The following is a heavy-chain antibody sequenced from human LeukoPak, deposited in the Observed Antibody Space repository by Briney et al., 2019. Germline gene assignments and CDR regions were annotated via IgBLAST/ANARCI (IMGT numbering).Heavy chain of an antibody. Sequence: SQNLSRTCTVSGGSFSSGSYYWRWIRQPAGKGLEWIGRVYTSVSTNYNPSLKSRVTISVEPSKNQFSLKLSSVTAADTAVYYCARDSQWLAYHHFDYWGQGTLVTVSS. CDR3: ARDSQWLAYHHFDY. CDR1: GGSFSSGSYY. D-gene: IGHD6-19*01. CDR2: VYTSVST. V-gene: IGHV4-61*02. J-gene: IGHJ4*02.